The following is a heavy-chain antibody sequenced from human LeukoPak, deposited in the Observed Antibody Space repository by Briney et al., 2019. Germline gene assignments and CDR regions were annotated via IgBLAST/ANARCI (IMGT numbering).Heavy chain of an antibody. CDR2: FDPADGET. J-gene: IGHJ4*02. V-gene: IGHV1-24*01. CDR3: ATEGKMVRGVYTDY. CDR1: GYTLTELS. Sequence: ASVKVSCKVSGYTLTELSMHWVRQAPGKGFEWMGRFDPADGETIYAQKFQGRVTMAADTSTDIVFMGLGSLRSEDTAVYYCATEGKMVRGVYTDYWGQGTLVTVSS. D-gene: IGHD3-10*01.